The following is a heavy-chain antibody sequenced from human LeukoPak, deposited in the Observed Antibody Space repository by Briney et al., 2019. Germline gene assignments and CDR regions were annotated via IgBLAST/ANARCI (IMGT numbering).Heavy chain of an antibody. CDR1: GYTFASHG. CDR3: ARVWIVGSITYYFDY. Sequence: EASVKVSCKASGYTFASHGMSWVRQAPGQGLEWMGWISAYNGNTNYARRFQGRVTMTTDTSTSTAYMELRSLRSDDTAVFYCARVWIVGSITYYFDYWGQGTLVTVSS. V-gene: IGHV1-18*01. D-gene: IGHD3-22*01. J-gene: IGHJ4*02. CDR2: ISAYNGNT.